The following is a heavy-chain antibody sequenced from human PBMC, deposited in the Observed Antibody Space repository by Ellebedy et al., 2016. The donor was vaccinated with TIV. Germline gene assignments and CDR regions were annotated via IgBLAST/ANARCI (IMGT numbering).Heavy chain of an antibody. Sequence: GGSLRLSCAASGFTFSSYWMSWVRQAPGKGLEWVANIKQDGSNKYYADSVKGRFTISRDNSKNTLYLQMNSLRAEDTAVYYCARARVYDSSGYYPYWGQGTLVTVSS. CDR1: GFTFSSYW. V-gene: IGHV3-7*03. D-gene: IGHD3-22*01. CDR3: ARARVYDSSGYYPY. J-gene: IGHJ4*02. CDR2: IKQDGSNK.